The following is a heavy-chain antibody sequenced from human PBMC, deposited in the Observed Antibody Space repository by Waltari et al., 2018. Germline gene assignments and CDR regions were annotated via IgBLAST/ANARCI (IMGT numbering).Heavy chain of an antibody. D-gene: IGHD1-26*01. CDR1: GYTFTSYA. V-gene: IGHV1-3*01. CDR2: INAGNGNT. CDR3: ARDRSGTRFDAFDI. Sequence: QVQLVQSGAEVKKPGASVKVSCKASGYTFTSYAMHWVRQAPGQRLEWMGWINAGNGNTKYSQKFQGRVTITTDESTSTAYMELSSLRSEDTAVYYCARDRSGTRFDAFDIWGQGTMVTVSS. J-gene: IGHJ3*02.